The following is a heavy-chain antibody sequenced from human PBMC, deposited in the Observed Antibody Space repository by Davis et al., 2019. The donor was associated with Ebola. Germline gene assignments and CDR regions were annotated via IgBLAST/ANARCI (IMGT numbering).Heavy chain of an antibody. CDR3: ARAVVVVPAAMDYYYYMDV. J-gene: IGHJ6*03. CDR2: ISSSGSTI. V-gene: IGHV3-11*04. Sequence: GESLRLSCAASGFTFSDYYMSWIRQAPGKGLEWVSYISSSGSTIYYADSVKGRFTISRDNAKNSLYLQMNSLRDEDTAVYYCARAVVVVPAAMDYYYYMDVWGKGTTVTVSS. D-gene: IGHD2-2*01. CDR1: GFTFSDYY.